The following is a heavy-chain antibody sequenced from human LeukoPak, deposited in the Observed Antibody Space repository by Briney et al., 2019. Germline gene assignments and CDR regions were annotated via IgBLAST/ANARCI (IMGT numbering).Heavy chain of an antibody. J-gene: IGHJ4*02. CDR2: INTDVTVT. CDR1: GFTFSKYW. CDR3: ATKQWLAPPPDS. Sequence: PGGSLRLSCAASGFTFSKYWMLWVRQAPGKGLESVSRINTDVTVTTYADSVKGRFTVSSDNADNTMFLQMNSVRDEDTAVYYCATKQWLAPPPDSWGQGTPVTVSS. D-gene: IGHD6-19*01. V-gene: IGHV3-74*01.